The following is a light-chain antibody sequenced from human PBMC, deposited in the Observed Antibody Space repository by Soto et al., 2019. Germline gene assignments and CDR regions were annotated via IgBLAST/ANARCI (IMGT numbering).Light chain of an antibody. CDR3: HQYNNWPPWA. CDR1: QSVSSTY. J-gene: IGKJ1*01. V-gene: IGKV3D-15*01. Sequence: EIVLTQSPGTLSLSPGERATLSCRASQSVSSTYLAWYQQQPGQAPRLLIYGSSNRATGIPDRFSGSGSGTEFTLTISSLQSEDYAVYYCHQYNNWPPWAFGQGTKVDIK. CDR2: GSS.